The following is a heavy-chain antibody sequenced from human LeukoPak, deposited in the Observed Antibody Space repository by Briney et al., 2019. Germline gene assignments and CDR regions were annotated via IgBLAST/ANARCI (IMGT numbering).Heavy chain of an antibody. J-gene: IGHJ4*02. D-gene: IGHD4-17*01. CDR1: GYTFGAHF. V-gene: IGHV1-2*02. CDR2: INTKSGGT. CDR3: ARDTGTGDYVFDY. Sequence: ASVKVSCKTSGYTFGAHFIHWVRQAPGQGPEWMGWINTKSGGTRYAQKFQGRVTVTRDTSISTADMELTSLTSDDTAVYYCARDTGTGDYVFDYWGQGTLVTVSS.